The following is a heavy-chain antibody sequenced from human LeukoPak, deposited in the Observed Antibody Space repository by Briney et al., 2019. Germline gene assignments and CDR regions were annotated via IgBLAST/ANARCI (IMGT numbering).Heavy chain of an antibody. Sequence: PGGSLRVSCAASGFTFSSYSMNWVRQAPGKGLEWVSSISSSSSYIYYADSVKGRFTTSRDNAKNSLYLQMNSLRAEDTAVYYCARDRERTLRYFDWLPRGAWFDYWGQGTLVTVSS. J-gene: IGHJ4*02. CDR3: ARDRERTLRYFDWLPRGAWFDY. V-gene: IGHV3-21*01. CDR1: GFTFSSYS. D-gene: IGHD3-9*01. CDR2: ISSSSSYI.